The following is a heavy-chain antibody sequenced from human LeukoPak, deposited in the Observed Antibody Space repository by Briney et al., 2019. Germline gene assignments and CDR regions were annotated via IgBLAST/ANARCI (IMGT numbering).Heavy chain of an antibody. J-gene: IGHJ4*02. CDR1: GYTLTELS. V-gene: IGHV1-24*01. CDR2: FDPEDGET. CDR3: VPYDILTGYSH. D-gene: IGHD3-9*01. Sequence: GASVNVSCKVSGYTLTELSMHWVRQAPGKGLEWMGGFDPEDGETIYAQKFQGRVTMTEDTSTDTAYMELSSLRSEDTAVYYCVPYDILTGYSHWGQGTLVTVSS.